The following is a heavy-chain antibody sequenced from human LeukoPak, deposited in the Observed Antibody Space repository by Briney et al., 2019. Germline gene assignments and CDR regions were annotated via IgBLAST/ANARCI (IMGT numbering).Heavy chain of an antibody. V-gene: IGHV3-48*03. CDR1: GFTFSSYE. CDR3: ARNPPPLGPFYYGSGSYFYY. CDR2: ISSSGTTI. J-gene: IGHJ4*02. D-gene: IGHD3-10*01. Sequence: PGGSLRLSCAASGFTFSSYEMNWVRQAPGKGLEWVSFISSSGTTIYYADSVKGRFTISRDNAKNSLYLQMNSLRAEDTAVYYCARNPPPLGPFYYGSGSYFYYWGQGTLVTVSS.